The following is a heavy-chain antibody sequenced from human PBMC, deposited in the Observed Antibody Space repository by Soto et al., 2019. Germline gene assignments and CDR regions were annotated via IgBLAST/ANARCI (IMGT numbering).Heavy chain of an antibody. CDR3: VRDLHLGEGPC. Sequence: QVQLAESGGGVVQPGGSLRLSCVASGFTFSNYGMHWVRQAPGKGLEWVAIIWYDGSNKYYADSVKGPFSISRYNSKNTLYLQMNTLRADDPDVYYCVRDLHLGEGPCWGQAKLVIVSS. D-gene: IGHD2-21*01. V-gene: IGHV3-33*01. CDR1: GFTFSNYG. CDR2: IWYDGSNK. J-gene: IGHJ4*02.